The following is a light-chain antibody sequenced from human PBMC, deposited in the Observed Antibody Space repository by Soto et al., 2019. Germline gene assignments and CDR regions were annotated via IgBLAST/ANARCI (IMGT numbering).Light chain of an antibody. J-gene: IGLJ1*01. CDR1: SSDVGSYNY. Sequence: QSVLTQPASVSGSPGQSITISCTGTSSDVGSYNYVSWYQQHPGKAPKLMIYEVSDRPSGISSRFSGSKSGNTASLTISGLQTEDEADYYFSSYTSSSPLFGPVTKSPS. V-gene: IGLV2-14*01. CDR3: SSYTSSSPL. CDR2: EVS.